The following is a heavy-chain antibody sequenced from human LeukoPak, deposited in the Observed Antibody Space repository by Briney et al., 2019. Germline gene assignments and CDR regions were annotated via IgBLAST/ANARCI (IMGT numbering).Heavy chain of an antibody. J-gene: IGHJ4*02. D-gene: IGHD1-26*01. V-gene: IGHV3-30*04. CDR2: ISYDGSNK. CDR3: ARAFRGSYYFDY. Sequence: GGSLRLSCAASGFTFSSYAMHWVRQAPGKGLEWVAVISYDGSNKYYADSVKGRFTISRDNSKNTLYLQMNSLRAEDTAVYYCARAFRGSYYFDYWGRGTLVTVSS. CDR1: GFTFSSYA.